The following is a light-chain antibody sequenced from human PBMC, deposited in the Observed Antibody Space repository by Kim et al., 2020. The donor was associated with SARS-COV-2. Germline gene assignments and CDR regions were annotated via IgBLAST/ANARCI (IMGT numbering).Light chain of an antibody. J-gene: IGKJ1*01. V-gene: IGKV1-5*03. CDR1: QSLGRW. CDR3: QQYKTYPWT. CDR2: QAL. Sequence: ASVGDRVTITCRASQSLGRWLAWYQQRPGKAPKLLIYQALTLESGVPSRFSGGGSGSELTLTISNLEPDDSATYYCQQYKTYPWTFGQGTKVDIK.